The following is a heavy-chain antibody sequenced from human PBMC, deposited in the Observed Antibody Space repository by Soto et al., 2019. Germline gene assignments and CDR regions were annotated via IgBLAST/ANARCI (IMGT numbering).Heavy chain of an antibody. CDR1: GFTFSSYW. J-gene: IGHJ4*02. CDR2: IRSKAYGGTT. V-gene: IGHV3-49*04. Sequence: GGSLRLSCVASGFTFSSYWMSWVRQAPGKGLEWVGFIRSKAYGGTTEYAASVKGRFTISRDDSKSIAYLQMNSLKTVDTAVYYCTRALKDYGGNPRFDYWGQGTLVTV. CDR3: TRALKDYGGNPRFDY. D-gene: IGHD4-17*01.